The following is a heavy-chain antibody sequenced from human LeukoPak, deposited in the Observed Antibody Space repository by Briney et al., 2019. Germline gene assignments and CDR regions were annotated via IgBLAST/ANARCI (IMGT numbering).Heavy chain of an antibody. D-gene: IGHD2-15*01. CDR1: GFTFSSYS. CDR3: ARGGDIVVVVAATDY. V-gene: IGHV3-21*01. CDR2: ISSSSSYI. J-gene: IGHJ4*02. Sequence: RTGGSLRLSCAASGFTFSSYSMNWVRQAPGKGLEWVSSISSSSSYIYYADSVKGRFTISRDNAKNSLYLQMNSLRAEDTAVYYCARGGDIVVVVAATDYWGQGTLVTVSS.